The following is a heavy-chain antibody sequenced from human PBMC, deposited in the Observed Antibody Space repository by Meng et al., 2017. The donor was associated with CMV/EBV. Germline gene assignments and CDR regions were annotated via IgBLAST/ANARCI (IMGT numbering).Heavy chain of an antibody. V-gene: IGHV4-39*01. J-gene: IGHJ4*02. D-gene: IGHD7-27*01. Sequence: SETLSPTCTVSGGSISSSSYYWGWIRQPPGKGLEGIESIYYSGSTYYNPSLKSRVTISVDTSKNQFSRKLSSVTAADTSVYYCARKLGQKTYYFDYWGQGTLVTVSS. CDR1: GGSISSSSYY. CDR3: ARKLGQKTYYFDY. CDR2: IYYSGST.